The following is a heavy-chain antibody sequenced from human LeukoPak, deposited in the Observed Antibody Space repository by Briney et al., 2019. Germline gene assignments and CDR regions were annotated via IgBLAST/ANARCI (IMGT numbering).Heavy chain of an antibody. V-gene: IGHV3-53*01. CDR3: ATGGDSSSWYY. CDR2: IYSDGRT. CDR1: EFTVSSHY. D-gene: IGHD6-13*01. J-gene: IGHJ4*02. Sequence: GGSLRLSCAASEFTVSSHYMNWVRQAPGKGLEWVSIIYSDGRTFYADSVKGRFTTSRDNSKDILFLQMNGLRAEDTAVYYCATGGDSSSWYYWGQGTLVTVSS.